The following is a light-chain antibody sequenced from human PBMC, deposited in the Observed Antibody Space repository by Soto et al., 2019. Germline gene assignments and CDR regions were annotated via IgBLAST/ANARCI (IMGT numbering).Light chain of an antibody. CDR1: TSNIGSNT. J-gene: IGLJ1*01. CDR2: SND. CDR3: ATWDDSLSSHV. Sequence: QSVLTQPPSASGTPGQRVTISCSGSTSNIGSNTVTWYQHFPGAAPKLLIHSNDQRPSGVPDRFSGSKSGTSASLALSGLQSEDEADYYCATWDDSLSSHVFGGGTKVTVL. V-gene: IGLV1-44*01.